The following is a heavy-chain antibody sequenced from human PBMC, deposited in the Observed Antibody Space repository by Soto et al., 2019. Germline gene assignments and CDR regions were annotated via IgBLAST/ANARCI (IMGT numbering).Heavy chain of an antibody. D-gene: IGHD1-1*01. V-gene: IGHV1-8*01. CDR3: ARGVTAGYDY. Sequence: QVQLVQSGAEVKKPGASVKVSCKTSGYTFTNYDINWVRQATGQGLEWMGWMSPTHGNTDYAQKFQGRVTMTRDTSISTTYMELINLSSEDTAVYYCARGVTAGYDYWGQGTLVTVSS. CDR2: MSPTHGNT. CDR1: GYTFTNYD. J-gene: IGHJ4*02.